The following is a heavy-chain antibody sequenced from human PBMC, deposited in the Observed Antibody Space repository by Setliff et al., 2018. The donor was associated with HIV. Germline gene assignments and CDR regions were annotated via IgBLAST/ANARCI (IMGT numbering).Heavy chain of an antibody. CDR2: IKSKTDGGTS. Sequence: PGGSLRLSCAASGFTFSNAWMNWVRQAPGKGLGWVGRIKSKTDGGTSDYAAPVKGRFTISRDDSKNTLDLQMNSLQTEDTAVYYCTTGYDADYYDSGGHYYIDYWGQGTLVTVSS. D-gene: IGHD3-22*01. J-gene: IGHJ4*02. CDR1: GFTFSNAW. CDR3: TTGYDADYYDSGGHYYIDY. V-gene: IGHV3-15*07.